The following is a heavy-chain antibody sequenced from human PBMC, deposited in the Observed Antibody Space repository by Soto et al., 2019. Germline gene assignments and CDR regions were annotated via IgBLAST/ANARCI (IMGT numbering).Heavy chain of an antibody. CDR2: ISAYNGNT. CDR3: ARDWGYDSSGYYRYYFDY. CDR1: GYTFTSYG. Sequence: GASVKVSCKASGYTFTSYGISWVRQAPGQGLEWMGWISAYNGNTNYAQKLQGRVTMTTDTSTSTAYMELRSLRSDDTAVYYCARDWGYDSSGYYRYYFDYWGQGTLVTVSS. D-gene: IGHD3-22*01. V-gene: IGHV1-18*01. J-gene: IGHJ4*02.